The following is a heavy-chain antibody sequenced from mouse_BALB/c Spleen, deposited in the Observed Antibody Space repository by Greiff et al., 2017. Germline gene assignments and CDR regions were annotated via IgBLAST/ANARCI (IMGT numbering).Heavy chain of an antibody. J-gene: IGHJ4*01. D-gene: IGHD2-4*01. Sequence: EVKWVESGGGLVKPGGSLKLSCAASGFTFSDYYLNWVRQTPEKRLEWVGTISDGGSYTYSPDSVKGRCTISRDNAKNNLYLQMSSQKSADTAMDYCAFYDYDGWSMDDWGQGTSVTVSS. CDR2: ISDGGSYT. V-gene: IGHV5-4*02. CDR3: AFYDYDGWSMDD. CDR1: GFTFSDYY.